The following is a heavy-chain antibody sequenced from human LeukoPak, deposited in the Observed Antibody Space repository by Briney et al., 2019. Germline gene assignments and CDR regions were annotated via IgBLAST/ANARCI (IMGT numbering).Heavy chain of an antibody. CDR2: IKQDGSEK. Sequence: GGSLRLSCVASGFTFSSYWMTWVRQAPGKGLEWVANIKQDGSEKYYVDSVKGRFTISRDNAKNSLYLQMNSLRAEDTAVYYCARGKSNYDILTGYYIPDGAFDIWGQGTMVTVSS. D-gene: IGHD3-9*01. V-gene: IGHV3-7*01. J-gene: IGHJ3*02. CDR3: ARGKSNYDILTGYYIPDGAFDI. CDR1: GFTFSSYW.